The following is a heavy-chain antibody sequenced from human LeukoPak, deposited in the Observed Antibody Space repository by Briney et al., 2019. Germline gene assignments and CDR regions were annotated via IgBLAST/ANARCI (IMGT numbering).Heavy chain of an antibody. CDR3: ARQETLVVEMDAFDI. D-gene: IGHD2-2*01. V-gene: IGHV1-69-2*01. J-gene: IGHJ3*02. Sequence: GATVKISCKASGYTFIDYYMHWVQQAPGKGLEWMGRVDPKDGERNYAEKFQGRVTITADTSKNQFSLKLSSVTAADTAVYYCARQETLVVEMDAFDIWGQGTMVTVSS. CDR1: GYTFIDYY. CDR2: VDPKDGER.